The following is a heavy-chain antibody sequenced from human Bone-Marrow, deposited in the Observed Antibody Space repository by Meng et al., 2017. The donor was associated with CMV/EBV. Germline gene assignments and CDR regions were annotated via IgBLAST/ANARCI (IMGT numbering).Heavy chain of an antibody. CDR2: IYYSGNT. CDR1: GGSISSNSYY. D-gene: IGHD6-13*01. V-gene: IGHV4-39*06. J-gene: IGHJ4*02. CDR3: ARVRGVLQQLETFDY. Sequence: SETLSLTCTVSGGSISSNSYYWGWIRQSPGKRLEWIGSIYYSGNTYYNPSLKSRIIISVDTSKNQFTLNLRSVTAADTAVYCCARVRGVLQQLETFDYWGQGTLVTVSS.